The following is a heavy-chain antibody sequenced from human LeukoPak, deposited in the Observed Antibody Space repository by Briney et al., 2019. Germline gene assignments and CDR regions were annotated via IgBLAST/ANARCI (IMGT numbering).Heavy chain of an antibody. D-gene: IGHD1-20*01. CDR2: IIPILDIT. CDR1: GGTFSSYA. CDR3: ARAPITGATYWFDP. V-gene: IGHV1-69*04. J-gene: IGHJ5*02. Sequence: VASVKVSCKASGGTFSSYAISWVRQAPGQGLEWMGRIIPILDITNSALKFQGRVTFTADKSTSTAYIELTSLRSEDTAVYYCARAPITGATYWFDPWGQGTLVTVSS.